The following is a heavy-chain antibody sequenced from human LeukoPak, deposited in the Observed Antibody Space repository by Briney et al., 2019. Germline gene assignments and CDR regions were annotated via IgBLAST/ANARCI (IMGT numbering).Heavy chain of an antibody. D-gene: IGHD4-17*01. CDR3: ARHTVTKSYYYYGMDV. CDR2: IYYSGST. J-gene: IGHJ6*02. Sequence: PSETLSLTCTVSGGSISSYYWSWIRQPPGKGLEWIGYIYYSGSTNYNPPLKSRVTISVDTSKNQFSLKLSSVTAADTAVYYCARHTVTKSYYYYGMDVWGQGTTVTVSS. V-gene: IGHV4-59*08. CDR1: GGSISSYY.